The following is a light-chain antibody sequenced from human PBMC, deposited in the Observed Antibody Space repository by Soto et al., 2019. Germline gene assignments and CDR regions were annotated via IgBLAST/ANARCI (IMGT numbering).Light chain of an antibody. CDR3: QQYNGYRTWT. CDR1: QDISRW. V-gene: IGKV1-5*01. Sequence: DIQMTQSPATLCASVGDRVSITCRASQDISRWLAWYQQKPGKAPKVLIWDASSLQRGVPSRFTGSGSGTEFTLTINGLQPDDFATYYCQQYNGYRTWTFGQGTKVDIK. CDR2: DAS. J-gene: IGKJ1*01.